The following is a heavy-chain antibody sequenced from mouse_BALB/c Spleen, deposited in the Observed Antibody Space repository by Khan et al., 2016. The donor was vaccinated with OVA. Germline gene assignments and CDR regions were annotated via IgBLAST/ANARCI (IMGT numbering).Heavy chain of an antibody. D-gene: IGHD1-1*01. Sequence: QVQLKESGPGLVAPSQNLSITCTVSGFSLNDYGVSWIRQPPGKGLEWLGVIWGGGSTDYNSALKSRLSITKDNSKSQVVLKMSSLQSDDTALFYCAIGVWSYCFTLDYWGHRPSVPVSS. CDR1: GFSLNDYG. J-gene: IGHJ4*01. V-gene: IGHV2-6-5*01. CDR2: IWGGGST. CDR3: AIGVWSYCFTLDY.